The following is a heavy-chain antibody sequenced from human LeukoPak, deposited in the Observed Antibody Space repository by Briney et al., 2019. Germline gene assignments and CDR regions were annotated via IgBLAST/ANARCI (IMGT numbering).Heavy chain of an antibody. CDR1: GFTVSSNY. V-gene: IGHV3-66*01. D-gene: IGHD6-13*01. Sequence: GGSLRLSCAASGFTVSSNYMSWVRQAPGKGLEWVSVIYSGGSTYYADSVKGRFTISRDNSKNTLYLQMNSLRAEDTAVYYCARDNGPPYSSSWYSDYWGQGTLVTVSS. CDR2: IYSGGST. J-gene: IGHJ4*02. CDR3: ARDNGPPYSSSWYSDY.